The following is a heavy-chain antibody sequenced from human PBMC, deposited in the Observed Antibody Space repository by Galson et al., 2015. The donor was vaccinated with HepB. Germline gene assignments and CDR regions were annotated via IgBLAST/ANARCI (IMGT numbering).Heavy chain of an antibody. D-gene: IGHD3-10*01. CDR1: GYTFTRNY. V-gene: IGHV1-46*01. CDR3: ARTSSRSLFDY. CDR2: INPSGGST. J-gene: IGHJ4*02. Sequence: SVKVSCKASGYTFTRNYMHWVRQAPGQGLEWMGVINPSGGSTSYAQKFQGRVTMHRDTSTTTVYMELSSLRSEDTAVYYCARTSSRSLFDYWGQGTLVTVSS.